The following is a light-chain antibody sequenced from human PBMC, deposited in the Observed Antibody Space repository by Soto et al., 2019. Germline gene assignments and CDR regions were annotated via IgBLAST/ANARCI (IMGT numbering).Light chain of an antibody. Sequence: ERVMSQSPPTLSLSPGERATLSCRASQSINSKLVWYQQKPGQAPRFLIYGASTRATDIPARFRGSGSGTEFTLTIDSLQSEDFAVYYCQQYNDWPPASAGGAKVDIK. CDR2: GAS. CDR3: QQYNDWPPA. J-gene: IGKJ4*01. V-gene: IGKV3-15*01. CDR1: QSINSK.